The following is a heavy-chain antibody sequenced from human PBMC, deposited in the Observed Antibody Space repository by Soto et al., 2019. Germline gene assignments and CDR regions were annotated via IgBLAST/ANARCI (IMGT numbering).Heavy chain of an antibody. D-gene: IGHD5-12*01. CDR2: IYYSGST. V-gene: IGHV4-59*01. CDR3: ARDNCDYDHYYYYFMAV. CDR1: GGSISSYY. Sequence: SDTLSLTCTVSGGSISSYYWSWIRQPPGKGLEWIGYIYYSGSTNYNPSLKSRVTISVDTSKNQFSLKLSSVTAADTAVYYCARDNCDYDHYYYYFMAVWGKGTTVTVSS. J-gene: IGHJ6*03.